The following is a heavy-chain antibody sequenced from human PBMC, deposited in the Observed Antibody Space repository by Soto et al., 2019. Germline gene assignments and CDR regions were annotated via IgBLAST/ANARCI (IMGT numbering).Heavy chain of an antibody. Sequence: ESGGGLVQPGGSLRLSCAASGFTFSTYWMTWVRQAPGKGLEWVANIKEDGSEKYYVDSVKGRFTISRDNAKNSLFLQMNSLRAEDTAVYYCARDTYGDYAYWGQGTLVTVSS. CDR3: ARDTYGDYAY. CDR2: IKEDGSEK. J-gene: IGHJ4*02. D-gene: IGHD4-17*01. CDR1: GFTFSTYW. V-gene: IGHV3-7*01.